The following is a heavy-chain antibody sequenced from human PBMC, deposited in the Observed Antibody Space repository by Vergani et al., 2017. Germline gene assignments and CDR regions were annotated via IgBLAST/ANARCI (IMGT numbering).Heavy chain of an antibody. D-gene: IGHD2-2*01. Sequence: EVQLLQSGGGVIQPGGSVRLSCAASGFTFSACPMTWVRQAPGKGLEWVSAISARYPSTYYADSVKGRFTISRDNSKNMLYLQMNSLRAEDTAVYYCASQGMYCSSTSCYYYYYMDVWGKGTTVTVSS. J-gene: IGHJ6*03. V-gene: IGHV3-23*01. CDR2: ISARYPST. CDR3: ASQGMYCSSTSCYYYYYMDV. CDR1: GFTFSACP.